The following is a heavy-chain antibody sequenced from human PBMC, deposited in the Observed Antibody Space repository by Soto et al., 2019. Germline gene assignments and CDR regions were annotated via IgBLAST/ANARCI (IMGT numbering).Heavy chain of an antibody. Sequence: LXLSCGASKFSFDDYTMHWVRQVPGKGLEWVSLISWDCGSTYYADSVKGRFTISRDNIKNSLYLQMNSLRTEDTALYYCAKEGDAFDIWGQGTTVTV. CDR3: AKEGDAFDI. J-gene: IGHJ3*02. CDR1: KFSFDDYT. V-gene: IGHV3-43*01. CDR2: ISWDCGST.